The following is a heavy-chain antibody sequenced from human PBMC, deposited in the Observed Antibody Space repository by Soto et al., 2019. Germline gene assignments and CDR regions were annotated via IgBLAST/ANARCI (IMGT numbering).Heavy chain of an antibody. J-gene: IGHJ6*02. V-gene: IGHV4-4*02. CDR3: ARASGSPRGAAYYYYGMDV. CDR2: IYHSGST. Sequence: LEGIGEIYHSGSTNYNPSLKSRVTISVDKSKNQFSLKLSSVTAADTAVYYCARASGSPRGAAYYYYGMDVWGQGPTIT. D-gene: IGHD3-10*01.